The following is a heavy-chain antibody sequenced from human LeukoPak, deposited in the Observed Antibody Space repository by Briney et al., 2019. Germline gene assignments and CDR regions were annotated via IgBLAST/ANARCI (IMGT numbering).Heavy chain of an antibody. V-gene: IGHV3-7*03. J-gene: IGHJ3*02. CDR3: VSAVRGSSFAI. CDR1: GFIISNYW. D-gene: IGHD3-10*02. Sequence: PGGSLRLTCAASGFIISNYWMGWVRQAPGKGLENLTNIKTDGSEKYYVESVKGRFSISRDNAKNSLYLQMNSLRAEDTAVYYCVSAVRGSSFAICGQGTKVTVSS. CDR2: IKTDGSEK.